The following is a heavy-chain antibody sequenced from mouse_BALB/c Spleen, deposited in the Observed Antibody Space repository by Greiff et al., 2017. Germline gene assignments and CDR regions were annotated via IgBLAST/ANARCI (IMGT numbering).Heavy chain of an antibody. D-gene: IGHD2-1*01. CDR3: ARQRGNYDY. Sequence: EVQVVESGGGLVQPGGSLKLSCAASGFTFSSYTMSWVRQTPEKRLEWVAYISNGGGSTYYPDTVKGRFTISRDNAKNTLYLQMSSLKSEDTAMYYCARQRGNYDYWGQGTTLTVSS. CDR1: GFTFSSYT. V-gene: IGHV5-12-2*01. CDR2: ISNGGGST. J-gene: IGHJ2*01.